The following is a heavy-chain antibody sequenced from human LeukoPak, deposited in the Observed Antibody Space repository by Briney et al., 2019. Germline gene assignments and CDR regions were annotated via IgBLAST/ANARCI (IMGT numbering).Heavy chain of an antibody. D-gene: IGHD6-19*01. CDR2: IYTSGST. V-gene: IGHV4-4*09. Sequence: SETLSLTCTVSGGSISSYYWSWIRQPPGKGLEWIGYIYTSGSTNYDPSLKSRVTISVDTSKNQFSLKLSSVTAADTAVYYCARGADYYYYYMDVWGKGTTVTVSS. CDR3: ARGADYYYYYMDV. CDR1: GGSISSYY. J-gene: IGHJ6*03.